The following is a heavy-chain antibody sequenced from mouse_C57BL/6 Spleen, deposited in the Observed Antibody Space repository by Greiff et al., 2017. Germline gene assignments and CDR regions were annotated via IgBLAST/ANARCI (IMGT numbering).Heavy chain of an antibody. CDR3: ARRSYCYAMDY. V-gene: IGHV1-64*01. J-gene: IGHJ4*01. CDR2: IHPNSGST. Sequence: QVQLQQPGAELVKPGASVKLSCKASGYTFTSYWMHWVKQRPGQGLEWIGMIHPNSGSTNYNEKFKSKATLTVDKSSSTAYMQLSSLTSEDSAVYYCARRSYCYAMDYWGQGTSVTVSS. CDR1: GYTFTSYW.